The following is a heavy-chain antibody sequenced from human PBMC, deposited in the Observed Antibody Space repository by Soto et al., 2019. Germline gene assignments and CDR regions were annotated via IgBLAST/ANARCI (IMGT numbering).Heavy chain of an antibody. J-gene: IGHJ3*01. Sequence: PGGSLRLSCAASGFTVSSNHMSWVRQAPGKGLEWIAGLSRGGGTTYYADSVKGRFTISRDNSKNTLDLIMNSLKVEDTALYYCAKDGQYRTDGFDVWGQGTMVTVSS. CDR1: GFTVSSNH. V-gene: IGHV3-23*01. D-gene: IGHD6-6*01. CDR2: LSRGGGTT. CDR3: AKDGQYRTDGFDV.